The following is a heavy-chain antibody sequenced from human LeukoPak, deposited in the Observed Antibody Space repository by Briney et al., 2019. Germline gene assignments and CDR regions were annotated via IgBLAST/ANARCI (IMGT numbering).Heavy chain of an antibody. Sequence: GGSLRLSCAASGFTFSSYGMHWVRQAPGKGLEWVAVISYDGSNKYYADSVKGRFTISRDNSKNTLYLQMNSLRAEDTAVYYCARDLRKLRYFDYWGQGTLVTVPS. D-gene: IGHD3-3*01. CDR2: ISYDGSNK. V-gene: IGHV3-30*03. CDR1: GFTFSSYG. CDR3: ARDLRKLRYFDY. J-gene: IGHJ4*02.